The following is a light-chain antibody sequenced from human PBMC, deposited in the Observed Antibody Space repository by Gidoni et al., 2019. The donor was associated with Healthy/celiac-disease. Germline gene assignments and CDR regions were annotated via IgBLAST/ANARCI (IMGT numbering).Light chain of an antibody. J-gene: IGKJ1*01. CDR1: QSLSSIY. CDR2: AAS. Sequence: EMVLTQSPGPLSLSPGERATLSCSASQSLSSIYLAWYQQKPGQAPRLLIYAASNRATGIPDRFSGSGSGTDFTLTISRLEPDDFAVYYCQQYGSSGTFGQGTKVEIK. CDR3: QQYGSSGT. V-gene: IGKV3-20*01.